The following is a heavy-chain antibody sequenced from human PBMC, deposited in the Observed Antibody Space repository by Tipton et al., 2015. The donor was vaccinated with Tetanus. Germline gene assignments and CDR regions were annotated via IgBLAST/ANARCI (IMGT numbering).Heavy chain of an antibody. Sequence: TLSLTCTVSGGSINSYYWSWIRQPPGKGLEWIGYIYYSGSTNYNPSLKSRVTISKVTSRNQFSLKLNSVTAADTAVYYCARRSVSDWIDPWGQGTLVTVSS. CDR2: IYYSGST. CDR1: GGSINSYY. V-gene: IGHV4-59*01. D-gene: IGHD3-16*02. CDR3: ARRSVSDWIDP. J-gene: IGHJ5*02.